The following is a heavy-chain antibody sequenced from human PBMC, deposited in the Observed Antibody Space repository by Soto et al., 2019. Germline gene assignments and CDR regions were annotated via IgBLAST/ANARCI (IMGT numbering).Heavy chain of an antibody. CDR3: ARGLGLYYFDY. CDR2: INAGNGNT. Sequence: ASVKVSCKASGYTFTSCAMHWVRQAPGQRLEWMGWINAGNGNTKCSQKFQGRVTITRDTSASTAYMELSSLRSEDTAVYYCARGLGLYYFDYWGQGTLVTVSS. D-gene: IGHD1-26*01. CDR1: GYTFTSCA. V-gene: IGHV1-3*01. J-gene: IGHJ4*02.